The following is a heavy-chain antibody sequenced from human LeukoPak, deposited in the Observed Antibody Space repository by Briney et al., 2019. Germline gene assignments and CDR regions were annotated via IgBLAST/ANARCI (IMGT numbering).Heavy chain of an antibody. V-gene: IGHV3-23*01. Sequence: GGSLRLSCAASGFTFSSYSMNWVRQAPGKGLEWVSAISGSGGSTYYADSVKGRFTISRDNSKNTLYLQMNSLRAEDTAVYYCAKERNYYDSSGLFDYWGQGTLVTVSS. CDR1: GFTFSSYS. CDR2: ISGSGGST. J-gene: IGHJ4*02. D-gene: IGHD3-22*01. CDR3: AKERNYYDSSGLFDY.